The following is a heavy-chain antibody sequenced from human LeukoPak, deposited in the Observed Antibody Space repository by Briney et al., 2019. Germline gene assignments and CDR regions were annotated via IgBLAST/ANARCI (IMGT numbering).Heavy chain of an antibody. V-gene: IGHV4-39*01. Sequence: SETLSPTCTVSGGSISSSSYYWGWIRQPPGTGLEWIGSIYYSGSTYYNPSLKSRVTISVDTSKNQFSLKLSSVTAADTAVYYCAKRIAAAVYNWFDPWGQGTLVTVSS. D-gene: IGHD6-13*01. CDR1: GGSISSSSYY. J-gene: IGHJ5*02. CDR3: AKRIAAAVYNWFDP. CDR2: IYYSGST.